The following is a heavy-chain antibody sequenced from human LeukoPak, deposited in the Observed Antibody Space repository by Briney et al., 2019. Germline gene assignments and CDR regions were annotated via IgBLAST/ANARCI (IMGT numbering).Heavy chain of an antibody. Sequence: GGSLRLSCAASGSTFSSYAMHWVRQAPGKGLEWVAVISYDGSNKYYADSVKGRFTISRDNSKNTLYLQMNSLRAEDTAVYYCARAGGPRDEMGATLDYWGQGTLVTVSS. CDR2: ISYDGSNK. D-gene: IGHD1-26*01. V-gene: IGHV3-30-3*01. CDR1: GSTFSSYA. J-gene: IGHJ4*02. CDR3: ARAGGPRDEMGATLDY.